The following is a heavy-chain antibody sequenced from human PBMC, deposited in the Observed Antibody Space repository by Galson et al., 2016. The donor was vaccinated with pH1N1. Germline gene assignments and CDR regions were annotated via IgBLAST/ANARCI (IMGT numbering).Heavy chain of an antibody. J-gene: IGHJ4*02. CDR2: IYYSGIT. V-gene: IGHV4-39*01. D-gene: IGHD3-10*01. CDR1: GGSISNSNYY. CDR3: ARLLYGEYIDY. Sequence: LSLTCTVSGGSISNSNYYWGWIRQPPGKGLQWIANIYYSGITYYDASLKSRVTISVDTSKNQFSLKLNSVIAAYTTVYYVARLLYGEYIDYWGQGTRVTVSS.